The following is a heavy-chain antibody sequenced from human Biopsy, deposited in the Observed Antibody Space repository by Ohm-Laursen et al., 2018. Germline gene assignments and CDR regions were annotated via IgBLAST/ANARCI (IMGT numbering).Heavy chain of an antibody. CDR3: ARPPWGHAYGYYNGMDV. J-gene: IGHJ6*02. CDR2: ITNSGGTV. CDR1: GFTFRDYY. Sequence: SLRLSCAASGFTFRDYYMIWIRQPPGKGLEWASYITNSGGTVYYEDSVKGRFTVSRDNAKNSLYLQMDRLRAEDTAVYYCARPPWGHAYGYYNGMDVWGQGTTVIVSS. V-gene: IGHV3-11*01. D-gene: IGHD3-10*01.